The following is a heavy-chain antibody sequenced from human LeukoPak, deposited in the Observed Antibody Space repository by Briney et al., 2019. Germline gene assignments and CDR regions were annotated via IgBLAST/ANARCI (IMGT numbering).Heavy chain of an antibody. D-gene: IGHD6-13*01. J-gene: IGHJ4*02. CDR3: ARDGYCCSWYYFDN. CDR1: GGFISSYY. CDR2: IYYSGST. Sequence: KPSETLSLTCTVSGGFISSYYWSWIRQPRGKGLEWIGYIYYSGSTNYYPSLKSRVTISVYTSNNQFSLKLSSVAAADTAVYYYARDGYCCSWYYFDNWVQGTLVTVSS. V-gene: IGHV4-59*01.